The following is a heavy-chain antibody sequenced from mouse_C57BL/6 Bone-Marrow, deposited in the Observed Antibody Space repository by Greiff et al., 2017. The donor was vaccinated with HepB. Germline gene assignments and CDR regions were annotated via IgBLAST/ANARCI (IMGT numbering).Heavy chain of an antibody. J-gene: IGHJ4*01. Sequence: EVKLVESGGGLVKPGGSLKLSCAASGFTFSSYAMSWVRQTPEKRLEWVASISDGGSYTYYPDNVKGRVTISRDNAKNNLYLQMSHLKSEDTAVYYCAREWGGEVAMDYWGQGTSVTVSS. V-gene: IGHV5-4*01. CDR3: AREWGGEVAMDY. CDR2: ISDGGSYT. CDR1: GFTFSSYA.